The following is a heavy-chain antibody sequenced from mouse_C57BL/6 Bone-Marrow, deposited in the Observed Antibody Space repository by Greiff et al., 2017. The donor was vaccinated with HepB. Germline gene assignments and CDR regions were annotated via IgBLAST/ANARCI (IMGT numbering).Heavy chain of an antibody. J-gene: IGHJ3*01. D-gene: IGHD1-1*01. Sequence: QVTLKESGPGILQSSQTLSLTCSFSGVSLSTSGMGVSWIRQPSGKGLEWLAHIYWDDDKRYNPSLKSRLTISKDTSRNQVFLKITSVDTADTATYYCARSLITTVPSFAYWGQGTLVTVSA. CDR2: IYWDDDK. CDR1: GVSLSTSGMG. CDR3: ARSLITTVPSFAY. V-gene: IGHV8-12*01.